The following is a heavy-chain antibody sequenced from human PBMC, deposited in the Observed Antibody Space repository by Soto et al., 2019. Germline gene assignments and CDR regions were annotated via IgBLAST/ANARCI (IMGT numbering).Heavy chain of an antibody. D-gene: IGHD6-13*01. CDR2: IIPIFGTA. CDR3: TRFLAAAGCDS. CDR1: GGTFSSYA. V-gene: IGHV1-69*13. Sequence: GASVKVSCKASGGTFSSYAISWVRQAPGQGLEWMGGIIPIFGTANYAQKFQGRVTITADESTSTAYMELSSQRSEDTEVYYCTRFLAAAGCDSWGQGPLVTVSP. J-gene: IGHJ5*01.